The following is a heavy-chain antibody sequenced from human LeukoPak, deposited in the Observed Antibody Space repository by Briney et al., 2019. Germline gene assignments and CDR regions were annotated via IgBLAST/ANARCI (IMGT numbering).Heavy chain of an antibody. CDR2: ISYDGSNK. V-gene: IGHV3-30*04. J-gene: IGHJ5*02. CDR3: ARDLGKRGFDP. CDR1: GFTFSSYA. Sequence: GGSLRLSCAASGFTFSSYAMHWVRQAPGKGLEWVAVISYDGSNKYYADSVKGRFTISRDNSKNTLYLQMNSLRAEDTALYYCARDLGKRGFDPWGQGTLVTVSS. D-gene: IGHD7-27*01.